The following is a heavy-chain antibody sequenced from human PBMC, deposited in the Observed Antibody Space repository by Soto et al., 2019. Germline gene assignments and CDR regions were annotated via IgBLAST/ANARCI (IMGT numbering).Heavy chain of an antibody. CDR2: INAGNGNT. V-gene: IGHV1-3*01. J-gene: IGHJ4*02. CDR1: GYTFTSYA. Sequence: QVQLVPSGDEVKKPGASLKASCKASGYTFTSYAMNWVRQAPGQRLEWMGRINAGNGNTKYSQKFQGRVTITRDTSASTAYMELSSLRSEDTAVYYCARDPGYSYGYNWGQGTLVTVSS. CDR3: ARDPGYSYGYN. D-gene: IGHD5-18*01.